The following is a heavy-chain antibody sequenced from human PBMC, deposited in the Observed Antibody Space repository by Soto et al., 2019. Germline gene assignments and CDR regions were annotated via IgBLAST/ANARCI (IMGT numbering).Heavy chain of an antibody. J-gene: IGHJ4*02. CDR3: ARGSVDTVDSRGFYEY. CDR2: INHSGGT. Sequence: PSETLSVTCALYVGSFSVHYWTWIRQPPGKGLEWIGEINHSGGTSYNPSLKSRVTISVDTSKSQFSLKLTSVTAADRAVYYCARGSVDTVDSRGFYEYWGQGTTVTVSS. V-gene: IGHV4-34*01. D-gene: IGHD3-22*01. CDR1: VGSFSVHY.